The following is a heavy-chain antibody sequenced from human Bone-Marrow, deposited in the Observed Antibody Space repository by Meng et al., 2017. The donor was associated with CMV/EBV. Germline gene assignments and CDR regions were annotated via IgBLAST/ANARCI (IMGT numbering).Heavy chain of an antibody. J-gene: IGHJ3*02. D-gene: IGHD1-14*01. CDR1: GFTFSSYA. V-gene: IGHV3-30-3*01. CDR3: ARDGIPSRDDAFDI. Sequence: GESLKISCAASGFTFSSYAMHWVRQAPGKGLEWVAVISYDGSNKYYADSVKGRFTISRDNSKNTLYLQMNSLRAEDTAVYYCARDGIPSRDDAFDIWGQGTMVTVSS. CDR2: ISYDGSNK.